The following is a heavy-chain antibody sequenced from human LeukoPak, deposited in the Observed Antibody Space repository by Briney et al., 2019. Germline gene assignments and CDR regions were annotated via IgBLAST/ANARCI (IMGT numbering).Heavy chain of an antibody. D-gene: IGHD6-19*01. V-gene: IGHV3-30*04. CDR3: ARANSSGWWGEGIDY. CDR2: ISYDGSNK. J-gene: IGHJ4*02. Sequence: GGSLRLSCAASGFTFSSYAMHWVRQAPGKGLEWVAVISYDGSNKYYADSVKGRFTISRDNSKNTLYLQMNGLRAEDTAVYYCARANSSGWWGEGIDYWGQGTLVTVSS. CDR1: GFTFSSYA.